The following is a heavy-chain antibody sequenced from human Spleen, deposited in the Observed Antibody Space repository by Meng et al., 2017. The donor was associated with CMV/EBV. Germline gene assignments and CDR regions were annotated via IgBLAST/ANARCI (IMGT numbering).Heavy chain of an antibody. CDR2: IIPIFGTA. CDR3: ARRDNWYFDL. CDR1: GGTFSSAT. Sequence: VSCKTSGGTFSSATISWVRQAPGQGLEWIGGIIPIFGTANYAQKFQDRVTITTDESTSTAYVELSSLRSEDTALYFCARRDNWYFDLWGRGTLVTVSS. J-gene: IGHJ2*01. D-gene: IGHD5-24*01. V-gene: IGHV1-69*05.